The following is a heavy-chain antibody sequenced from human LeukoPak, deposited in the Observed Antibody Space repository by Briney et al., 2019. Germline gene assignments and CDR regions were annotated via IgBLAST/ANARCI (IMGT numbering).Heavy chain of an antibody. CDR2: INPSGGST. J-gene: IGHJ5*02. CDR3: ARGSIVVVVAVNWFDP. CDR1: GYTFTSYY. V-gene: IGHV1-46*01. Sequence: ASVKVSCKASGYTFTSYYMHWVRQAPGQGLEWMGIINPSGGSTSYAQKFQGRVTMTRDTSTSTVYMELSSLRSEDTAVYYCARGSIVVVVAVNWFDPWGQGTLVAVSS. D-gene: IGHD2-15*01.